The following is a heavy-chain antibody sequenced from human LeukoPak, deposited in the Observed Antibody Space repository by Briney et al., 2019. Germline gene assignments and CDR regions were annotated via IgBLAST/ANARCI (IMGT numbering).Heavy chain of an antibody. D-gene: IGHD3-22*01. CDR2: ISGYNGYT. CDR3: ARDEARYSSGYYPNWFDP. V-gene: IGHV1-18*01. J-gene: IGHJ5*02. CDR1: GYTFTSYG. Sequence: ASVKVSCKASGYTFTSYGISWVRQAAGQGLEWMGWISGYNGYTHYAHNLQGRVTMTTDTSTSTAYMELRSLRSDDTAVYYCARDEARYSSGYYPNWFDPWGQRTLVTVSS.